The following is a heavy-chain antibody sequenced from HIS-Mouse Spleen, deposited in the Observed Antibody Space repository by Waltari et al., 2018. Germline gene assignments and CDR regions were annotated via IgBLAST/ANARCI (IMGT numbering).Heavy chain of an antibody. Sequence: QVQLQESGPGLVKPSETLSLTCTVSGGSISSYYWSWIRQPPGKGLEWIGYIYYSGSTNYNPSHKSRVTISVDTSKNQFSLKLSAVTAADTAVYYCAAPGYSSSWYAFDIWGQGTMVTVSS. D-gene: IGHD6-13*01. CDR3: AAPGYSSSWYAFDI. J-gene: IGHJ3*02. CDR2: IYYSGST. CDR1: GGSISSYY. V-gene: IGHV4-59*08.